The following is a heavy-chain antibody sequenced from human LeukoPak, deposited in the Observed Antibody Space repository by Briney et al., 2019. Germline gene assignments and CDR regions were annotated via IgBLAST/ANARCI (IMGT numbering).Heavy chain of an antibody. CDR1: GGSISSYY. Sequence: SETLSLTCTVSGGSISSYYWSWIRQPPGMGLEWIGYIYYSGSTNYNPSLKSRVTISVDTSKNQFSLKLSSVTAADTAVYYCARAMEQQLVQGFDYWGQGTLVTVSS. CDR3: ARAMEQQLVQGFDY. V-gene: IGHV4-59*01. CDR2: IYYSGST. D-gene: IGHD6-13*01. J-gene: IGHJ4*02.